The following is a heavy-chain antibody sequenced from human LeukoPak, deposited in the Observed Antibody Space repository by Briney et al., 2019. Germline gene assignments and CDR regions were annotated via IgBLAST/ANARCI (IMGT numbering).Heavy chain of an antibody. CDR1: GGSFSGYY. D-gene: IGHD5-12*01. Sequence: SETLSLTCAVYGGSFSGYYWSWIRQPPGKGLEWIGEINHSGSTNYNPSLKSRVTISVDTSKNQFSLQLSSVTAADTAVYYCASDYQSCFDYCGQGTVITVSS. J-gene: IGHJ4*02. V-gene: IGHV4-34*01. CDR2: INHSGST. CDR3: ASDYQSCFDY.